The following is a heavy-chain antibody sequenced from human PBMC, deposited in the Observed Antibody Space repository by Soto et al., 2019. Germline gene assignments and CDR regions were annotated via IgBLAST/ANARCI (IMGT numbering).Heavy chain of an antibody. CDR3: AKSEVARLPIDY. CDR2: ISGSGCST. V-gene: IGHV3-23*01. J-gene: IGHJ4*02. Sequence: EVQLLESGGGLVQPGGSLRLSCAASGFTFSSYAMSWVRQAPGKGLEWVSAISGSGCSTYYADSVKGRFTISRDNSKNPLYLQMNSLRAEDTAVYYCAKSEVARLPIDYWGQGTLVTVSS. CDR1: GFTFSSYA.